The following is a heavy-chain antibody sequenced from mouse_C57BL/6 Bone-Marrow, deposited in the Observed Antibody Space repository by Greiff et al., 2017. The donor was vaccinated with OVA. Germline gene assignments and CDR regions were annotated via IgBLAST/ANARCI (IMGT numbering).Heavy chain of an antibody. D-gene: IGHD4-1*01. CDR2: IHPSDSDT. CDR3: AILNWVGYFDD. J-gene: IGHJ2*01. V-gene: IGHV1-74*01. CDR1: GYTFTSYW. Sequence: QVQLKQPGAELVKPGASVKVSCKASGYTFTSYWMHWVKQRPGQGLEWIGRIHPSDSDTNYNQKFKGKATLTVDKSSSTAYMQLSSLTSEDAAVYYCAILNWVGYFDDGGQGTTRTVSS.